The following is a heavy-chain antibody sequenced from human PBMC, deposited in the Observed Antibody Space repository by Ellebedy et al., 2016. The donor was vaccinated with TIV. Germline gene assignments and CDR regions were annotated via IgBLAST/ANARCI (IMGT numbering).Heavy chain of an antibody. CDR3: ARDLRAVAGRGLGY. D-gene: IGHD6-19*01. Sequence: PGGSLRLSCAASGFTFSSYAMHWVRQAPGKGLEWVAVISYDGSNKYYADSVKGRFTISRDNSKNTLYLQMNSLRAEDTAVYYCARDLRAVAGRGLGYWGQGTLVTVSS. J-gene: IGHJ4*02. V-gene: IGHV3-30-3*01. CDR2: ISYDGSNK. CDR1: GFTFSSYA.